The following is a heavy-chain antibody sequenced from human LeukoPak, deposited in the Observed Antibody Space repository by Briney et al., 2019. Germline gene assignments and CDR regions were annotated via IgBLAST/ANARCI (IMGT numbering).Heavy chain of an antibody. CDR1: GDSISSSSYY. Sequence: SETLSLTCTVSGDSISSSSYYWGWIRQPSGKGLEWIGSIYNSGSAYYNPSFKSRVTFSVDTSKNQFSLKLSSVSAADTAVYYCARHRMVYASYYFDYWGQGTLVTVSS. D-gene: IGHD2-8*01. CDR2: IYNSGSA. J-gene: IGHJ4*02. V-gene: IGHV4-39*01. CDR3: ARHRMVYASYYFDY.